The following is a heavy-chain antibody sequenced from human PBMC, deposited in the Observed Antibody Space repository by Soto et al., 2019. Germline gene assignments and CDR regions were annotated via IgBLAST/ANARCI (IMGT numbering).Heavy chain of an antibody. CDR3: ARDAGIAVAGTGEYYYYGMDV. CDR2: IYYSGST. Sequence: SETLSLTCTVSGGSISSYYWSWIRQPPGKGLEWIGYIYYSGSTNYNPSLKSRVTISVDTSKNQFSLKLSSVTAADTAVYYCARDAGIAVAGTGEYYYYGMDVWGQGTTVTVSS. V-gene: IGHV4-59*01. CDR1: GGSISSYY. D-gene: IGHD6-19*01. J-gene: IGHJ6*02.